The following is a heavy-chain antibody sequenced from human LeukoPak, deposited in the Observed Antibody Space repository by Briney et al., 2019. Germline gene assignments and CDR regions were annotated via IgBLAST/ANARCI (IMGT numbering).Heavy chain of an antibody. J-gene: IGHJ4*02. CDR3: AREENYYDSSGYTC. CDR1: GFTFSSYG. CDR2: IWYDGSSK. Sequence: GGSLRLSCAASGFTFSSYGMPWVRQAPGKGLEWVAVIWYDGSSKYYADSVKGRFTISRDNSKNTLYLQMNSLRAEDTAVYYCAREENYYDSSGYTCWGQGTLVTVSS. V-gene: IGHV3-33*01. D-gene: IGHD3-22*01.